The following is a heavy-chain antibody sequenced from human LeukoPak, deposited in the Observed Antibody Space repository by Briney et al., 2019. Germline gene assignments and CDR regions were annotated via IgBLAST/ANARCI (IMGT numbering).Heavy chain of an antibody. V-gene: IGHV3-30-3*01. J-gene: IGHJ4*02. Sequence: PGRSLRLSCAASGFTFSSYAMHWVRQAPGKGLEWVAVISYDGSNKYYADSVKGRFTISRDNSKNTLYLQMNSLRAEDTAVYYCARGKSGSYWGQGTLVTVSS. CDR3: ARGKSGSY. CDR1: GFTFSSYA. CDR2: ISYDGSNK. D-gene: IGHD2-15*01.